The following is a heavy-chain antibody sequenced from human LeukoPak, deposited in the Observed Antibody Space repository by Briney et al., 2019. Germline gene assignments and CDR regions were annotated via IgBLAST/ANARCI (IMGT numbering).Heavy chain of an antibody. Sequence: GASVKVSCKASGYTFTDYYMHWVRQAPGQGLEWMGWMNPYSGGTNYAQKFQGRVTMTRDTSISTAYMELRRLSSDDTAIYYCARPYCNGGSCHDYFDYWGQGTLVSVSS. CDR3: ARPYCNGGSCHDYFDY. V-gene: IGHV1-2*02. CDR1: GYTFTDYY. J-gene: IGHJ4*02. CDR2: MNPYSGGT. D-gene: IGHD2-15*01.